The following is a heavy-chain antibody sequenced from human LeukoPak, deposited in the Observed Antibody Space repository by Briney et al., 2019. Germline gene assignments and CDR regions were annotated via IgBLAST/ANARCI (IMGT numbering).Heavy chain of an antibody. D-gene: IGHD1-26*01. V-gene: IGHV1-18*01. J-gene: IGHJ4*02. CDR3: ARDSPGGSYAINFDY. CDR1: GYTFTSYG. CDR2: ISAYNGNT. Sequence: GASVKVSCKASGYTFTSYGISWVRQAPGQGLEWMGWISAYNGNTNYAQKLQGRVTMTTDTSTSTAYMELRSLRSDDTAVYYCARDSPGGSYAINFDYWGQGTLVTVSS.